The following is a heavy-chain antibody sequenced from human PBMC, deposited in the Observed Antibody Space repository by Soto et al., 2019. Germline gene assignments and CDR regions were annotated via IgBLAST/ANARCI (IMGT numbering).Heavy chain of an antibody. CDR1: GYTFTGYY. V-gene: IGHV1-2*04. D-gene: IGHD5-12*01. CDR3: ARARNVDIVATKNPRDAFDF. J-gene: IGHJ3*01. CDR2: INPNSGGT. Sequence: ASVKVSCKASGYTFTGYYMHWVRQAPGQGLEWMGWINPNSGGTNYAQKFQGWVTMTRDTSISTAYMELSRLRSDDTAVYYCARARNVDIVATKNPRDAFDFWGQGTMVIVSS.